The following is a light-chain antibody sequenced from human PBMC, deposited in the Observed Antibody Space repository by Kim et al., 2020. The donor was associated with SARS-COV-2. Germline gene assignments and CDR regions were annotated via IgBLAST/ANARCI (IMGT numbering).Light chain of an antibody. CDR3: QVWDSSSEQGV. CDR2: YES. V-gene: IGLV3-21*04. J-gene: IGLJ3*02. Sequence: APGKTARGSCGGNNIGSKSGHWYQEKPGQAPGLVIYYESDRPSGSPEGCSGSNSGNTATLTISRVEAGDEADYYCQVWDSSSEQGVFGGGTQLTVL. CDR1: NIGSKS.